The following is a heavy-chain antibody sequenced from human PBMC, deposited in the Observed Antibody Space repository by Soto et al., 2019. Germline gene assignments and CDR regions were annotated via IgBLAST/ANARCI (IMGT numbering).Heavy chain of an antibody. CDR2: ISYDGSNK. CDR3: ARDRGHYDFWSDFYYYGMDV. V-gene: IGHV3-30-3*01. J-gene: IGHJ6*01. Sequence: GGSLRLSCAASGFTFSSYAMHWVRQAPGKGLEWVAVISYDGSNKYYADSVKGRFTISRNNSKNTLYLQMNSLRAEDTAVYYCARDRGHYDFWSDFYYYGMDVWGQGTTVTVSS. D-gene: IGHD3-3*01. CDR1: GFTFSSYA.